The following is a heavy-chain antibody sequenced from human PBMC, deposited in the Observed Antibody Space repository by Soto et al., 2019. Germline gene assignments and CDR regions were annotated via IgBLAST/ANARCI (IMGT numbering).Heavy chain of an antibody. CDR2: ISAYNGNT. CDR3: ARAAAGSSGWYFDY. D-gene: IGHD6-19*01. CDR1: GYTFTSYC. V-gene: IGHV1-18*01. J-gene: IGHJ4*02. Sequence: GASVKVSCKASGYTFTSYCISWVLQAPGQGLEWMGWISAYNGNTNYAQKLQGRVTMTTDTSTSTAYMELRSLRSDDTAVYYCARAAAGSSGWYFDYWGQGTLVTVSS.